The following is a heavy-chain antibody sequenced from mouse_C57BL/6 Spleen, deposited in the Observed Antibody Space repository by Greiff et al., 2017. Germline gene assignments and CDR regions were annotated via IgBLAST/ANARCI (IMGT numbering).Heavy chain of an antibody. J-gene: IGHJ4*01. CDR2: ILPGGGST. D-gene: IGHD3-2*02. CDR3: ARRKTAQATYYYAMDY. Sequence: QVQLQQSGAELMKPGASVKLSCKASGYTFTGYWIEWVKQRPGHGLEWIGEILPGGGSTNYNAKFKGKATFTADKSSNTAYMQLSSLTTEDSAIYYCARRKTAQATYYYAMDYWGQGTSVTVSS. CDR1: GYTFTGYW. V-gene: IGHV1-9*01.